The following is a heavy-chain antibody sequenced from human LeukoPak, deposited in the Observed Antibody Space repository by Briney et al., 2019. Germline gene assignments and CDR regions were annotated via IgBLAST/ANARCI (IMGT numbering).Heavy chain of an antibody. Sequence: SETLSLTCAVYGGSFSGYYWSWNREPPGKGLEWIGEINHSGSTNYNPSLKSRVTISVDTSKNQFSLKLTSVTAADTAVYYCARVRNYYGSDELSHWGQGTLVTVSS. CDR2: INHSGST. J-gene: IGHJ4*02. CDR1: GGSFSGYY. V-gene: IGHV4-34*01. D-gene: IGHD3-10*01. CDR3: ARVRNYYGSDELSH.